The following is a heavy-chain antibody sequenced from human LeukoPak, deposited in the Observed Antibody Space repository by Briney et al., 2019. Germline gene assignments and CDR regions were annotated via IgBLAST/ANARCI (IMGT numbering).Heavy chain of an antibody. Sequence: SETLSLTCAVYGGSFSGYYWSWIRQPPGKGVEWIGGINLSGSTNYNPSLKSRVPISVDTTTNQVSLKLSSVTAADTAVYYCARVGYYDSSGYYYGYFDYWGQGTLVTVSS. CDR1: GGSFSGYY. D-gene: IGHD3-22*01. CDR2: INLSGST. CDR3: ARVGYYDSSGYYYGYFDY. V-gene: IGHV4-34*01. J-gene: IGHJ4*02.